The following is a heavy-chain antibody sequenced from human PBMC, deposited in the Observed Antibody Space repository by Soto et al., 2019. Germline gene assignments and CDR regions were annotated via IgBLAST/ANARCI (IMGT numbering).Heavy chain of an antibody. Sequence: QVQLVQSGAEVKKPGASVKVSCKASGYTFTSYAMHWVRQAPGQRLEWMGWINAGNGNTKDSQKFQGRVTITRDTSASTAYMELSSLTSEDTAVYYCARGGEVAAAGPRDYDYYSGMDVWGQGTRVTVSS. D-gene: IGHD6-13*01. V-gene: IGHV1-3*01. CDR3: ARGGEVAAAGPRDYDYYSGMDV. CDR1: GYTFTSYA. J-gene: IGHJ6*02. CDR2: INAGNGNT.